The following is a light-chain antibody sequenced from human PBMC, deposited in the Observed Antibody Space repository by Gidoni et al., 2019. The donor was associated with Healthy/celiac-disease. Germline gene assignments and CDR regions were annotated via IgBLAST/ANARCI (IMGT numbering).Light chain of an antibody. CDR1: QRVSSN. V-gene: IGKV3-15*01. Sequence: EIVMTQSPATLSVSPGERATLSCRASQRVSSNLAWYQQKPGQAPRLLIYGASTRATGIPARFSGSGSGTEFTLTISSLQSEDFAVYYCQQYNNWPHMYTFGQGTKLEIK. CDR2: GAS. CDR3: QQYNNWPHMYT. J-gene: IGKJ2*01.